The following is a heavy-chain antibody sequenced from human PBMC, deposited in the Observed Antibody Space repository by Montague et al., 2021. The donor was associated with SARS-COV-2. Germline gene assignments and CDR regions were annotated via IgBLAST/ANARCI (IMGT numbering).Heavy chain of an antibody. V-gene: IGHV4-59*01. CDR1: GGSISSYY. D-gene: IGHD2-21*02. CDR2: IYNNGST. Sequence: SKTLSLTCTVSGGSISSYYWSWIRQPPGKGLQWIGYIYNNGSTNCNTSLKSRVTLSIDTSKNQFSLKLTFVTAADTAVYYCARGGCDSADYYYYAMDVWGQGITVTVSS. J-gene: IGHJ6*02. CDR3: ARGGCDSADYYYYAMDV.